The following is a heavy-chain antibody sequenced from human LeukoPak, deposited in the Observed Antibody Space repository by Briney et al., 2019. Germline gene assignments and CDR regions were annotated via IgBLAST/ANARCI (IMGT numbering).Heavy chain of an antibody. D-gene: IGHD3-10*01. Sequence: GASVKVSCKASGGTFSSYAISWVRQAPGQGLEWMGRIIPILGIANYAQKFQGRVTITADKSTSTAYMELSSLRSEDTAVYYCATDGHPKRITMVRGALDIWGQGTMVTVSS. J-gene: IGHJ3*02. CDR3: ATDGHPKRITMVRGALDI. V-gene: IGHV1-69*04. CDR2: IIPILGIA. CDR1: GGTFSSYA.